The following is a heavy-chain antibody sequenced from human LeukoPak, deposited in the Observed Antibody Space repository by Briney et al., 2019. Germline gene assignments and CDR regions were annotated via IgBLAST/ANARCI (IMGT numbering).Heavy chain of an antibody. CDR3: ARDDCSSISCYHNWFDP. CDR1: GFTFSSYW. D-gene: IGHD2-2*01. CDR2: IKQDESGK. Sequence: GGSLRLSCAASGFTFSSYWMSWVRQAPGKGLEWVANIKQDESGKYYVDSVKGRFTISRDNAKNSLYLQMNSLRAEDTAVYYCARDDCSSISCYHNWFDPWGQGTLVTVSS. J-gene: IGHJ5*02. V-gene: IGHV3-7*01.